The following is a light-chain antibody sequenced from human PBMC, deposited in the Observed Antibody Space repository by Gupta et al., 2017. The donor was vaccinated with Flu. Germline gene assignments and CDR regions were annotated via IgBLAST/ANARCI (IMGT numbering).Light chain of an antibody. CDR3: SSYTSSSVYV. CDR1: SSDIGGYKY. CDR2: EAS. J-gene: IGLJ1*01. V-gene: IGLV2-14*01. Sequence: HSALTQPASVSGSPGQSITISCTGTSSDIGGYKYVSWYQQHPGQAPNVMIYEASNRPSGVSTRFSGSKSGSTASLTISGRQAEDDADYYCSSYTSSSVYVFGTGTKVTVL.